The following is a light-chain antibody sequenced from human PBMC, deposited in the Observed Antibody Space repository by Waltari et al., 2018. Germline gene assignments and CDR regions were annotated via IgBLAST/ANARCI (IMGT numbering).Light chain of an antibody. V-gene: IGLV1-44*01. J-gene: IGLJ3*02. CDR1: SSKVGPTY. CDR3: AAWDDSLNAWM. Sequence: QSVLTQPPSTSGTPGQRVTISCSGSSSKVGPTYVSWFQQPPGTAPTLLIFNNHRRPSGVPDRVPGSKSGTSAALAISGLQSEEEADYYCAAWDDSLNAWMFGGGTKLTVL. CDR2: NNH.